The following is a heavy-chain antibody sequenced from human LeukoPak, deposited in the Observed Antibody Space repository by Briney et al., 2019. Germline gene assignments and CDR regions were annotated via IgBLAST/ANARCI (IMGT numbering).Heavy chain of an antibody. CDR2: IIPGGST. D-gene: IGHD3-3*01. CDR1: GGSFSGYY. Sequence: SETLSLTCAVYGGSFSGYYWTWIRQPPGKGLEWVGEIIPGGSTDYKPSLRSRVTISVDTSKNQFSLKLNSVTAADTATYYCARRAADFWSGYLHFDYWGQGTLVTVSS. J-gene: IGHJ4*02. CDR3: ARRAADFWSGYLHFDY. V-gene: IGHV4-34*12.